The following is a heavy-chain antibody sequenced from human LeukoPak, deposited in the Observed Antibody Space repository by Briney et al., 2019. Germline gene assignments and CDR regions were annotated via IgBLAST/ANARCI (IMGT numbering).Heavy chain of an antibody. D-gene: IGHD6-19*01. CDR2: IYYIGST. CDR3: ARGGWYFDY. J-gene: IGHJ4*02. CDR1: GGSISNYY. Sequence: SETLSLTCTVSGGSISNYYWSWIRQPPGKELEWIGYIYYIGSTNYNPSLKRRVTISVDTSKNQFSLKLSSVTAADTAVYYCARGGWYFDYWGQGTLVTVSS. V-gene: IGHV4-59*01.